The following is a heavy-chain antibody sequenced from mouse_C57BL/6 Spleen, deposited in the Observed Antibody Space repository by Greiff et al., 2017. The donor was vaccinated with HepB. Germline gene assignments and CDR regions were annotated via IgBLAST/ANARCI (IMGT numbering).Heavy chain of an antibody. CDR2: IDPETGGT. CDR1: GYTFTDYE. D-gene: IGHD1-1*02. J-gene: IGHJ2*01. Sequence: QVQLQQSGAELVRPGASVTLSCQASGYTFTDYEMHWVKQTPVHGLEWIGAIDPETGGTAYNQKFKGKAILTADKSSSTAYMELRSLTSEDSAVYYCTRGGGGYWGQGTTLTVSS. V-gene: IGHV1-15*01. CDR3: TRGGGGY.